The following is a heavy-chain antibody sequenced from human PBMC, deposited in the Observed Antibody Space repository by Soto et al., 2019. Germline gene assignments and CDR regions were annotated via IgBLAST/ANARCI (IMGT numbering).Heavy chain of an antibody. Sequence: GGSLRLSCATSRFTFSDYAMSWVRQAPGKGLEWVSVIGGDGGSPYYADSVKGRFTVSRDNSKNTLYLQMDSLRAEDTAVYYCAKDSVDRKGNYDPFDIWGQRTMVTVS. J-gene: IGHJ3*02. D-gene: IGHD1-7*01. V-gene: IGHV3-23*01. CDR1: RFTFSDYA. CDR2: IGGDGGSP. CDR3: AKDSVDRKGNYDPFDI.